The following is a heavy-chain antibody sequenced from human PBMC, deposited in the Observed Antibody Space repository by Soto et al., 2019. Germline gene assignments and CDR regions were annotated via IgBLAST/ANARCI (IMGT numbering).Heavy chain of an antibody. Sequence: PSETLSLTCTVSGGSISSGDYYWSWIRQPPGKGLEWIGYIYYSGSTYYNPSLKSRVTISVDTSKNQFSLKLSSVTAADTAVYYCARAPELNCGGDCYVFDYWGQGTLVTVSS. J-gene: IGHJ4*02. CDR3: ARAPELNCGGDCYVFDY. CDR1: GGSISSGDYY. V-gene: IGHV4-30-4*01. CDR2: IYYSGST. D-gene: IGHD2-21*02.